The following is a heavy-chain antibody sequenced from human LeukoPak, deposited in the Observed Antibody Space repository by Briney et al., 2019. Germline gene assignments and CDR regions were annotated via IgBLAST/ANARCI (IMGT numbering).Heavy chain of an antibody. D-gene: IGHD2-2*01. Sequence: GGSLRLSCAASGFAFSSYAMSWVRQAPGKGLECVSTISGSGGNTYYADSVKGRFAISRDNSKTTLYLQMTSLRAEDTALYYCAKELAFCTSTSCYQAFDIWGQGTMVTVSS. CDR3: AKELAFCTSTSCYQAFDI. CDR2: ISGSGGNT. CDR1: GFAFSSYA. V-gene: IGHV3-23*01. J-gene: IGHJ3*02.